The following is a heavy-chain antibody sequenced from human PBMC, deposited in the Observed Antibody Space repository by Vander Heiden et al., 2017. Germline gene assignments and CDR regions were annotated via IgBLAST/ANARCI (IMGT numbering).Heavy chain of an antibody. CDR3: ARDWYYYDSSGYYTGAFDI. J-gene: IGHJ3*02. V-gene: IGHV6-1*01. D-gene: IGHD3-22*01. CDR2: TYYRSKWYN. CDR1: GDSVSSNSAA. Sequence: QVQLQQSGPGLVKPSQTLSLTCAISGDSVSSNSAACNWIRQSPSRGLEWLGRTYYRSKWYNDYAVSVKSRITINPDTSKNQFSLQLNSVTPEDTAVYYCARDWYYYDSSGYYTGAFDIWGQGTMVTVSS.